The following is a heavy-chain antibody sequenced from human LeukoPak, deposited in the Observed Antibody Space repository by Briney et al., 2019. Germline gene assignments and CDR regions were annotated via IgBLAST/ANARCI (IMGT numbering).Heavy chain of an antibody. D-gene: IGHD5-24*01. CDR2: IRHDSSDI. J-gene: IGHJ4*02. CDR1: GFTFSTYS. CDR3: AREGWLQYFDY. Sequence: GGSLRLSCAASGFTFSTYSMNWVRQAPGKGLEWISFIRHDSSDIYYADSVKGRFTISRDNAKNSLYLQMNSLRVEDTAVYYCAREGWLQYFDYWGQGTLVTVSS. V-gene: IGHV3-48*01.